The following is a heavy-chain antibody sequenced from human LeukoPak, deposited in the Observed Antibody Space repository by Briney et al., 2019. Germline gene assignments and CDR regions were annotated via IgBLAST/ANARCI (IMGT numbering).Heavy chain of an antibody. J-gene: IGHJ4*02. Sequence: SETLSLTCAVYGGSFSGYYWSWIRQPPGKGLEWIGYIYYSGSTNYNPSLKSRVTISVDTSKNQFSLKLSSVTAADTAVYYCARDQGSYCFDYWGQGTLVTVSS. D-gene: IGHD1-26*01. CDR1: GGSFSGYY. V-gene: IGHV4-59*01. CDR3: ARDQGSYCFDY. CDR2: IYYSGST.